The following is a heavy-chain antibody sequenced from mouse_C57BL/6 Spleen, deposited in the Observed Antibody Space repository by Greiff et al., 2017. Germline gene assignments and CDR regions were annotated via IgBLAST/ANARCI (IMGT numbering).Heavy chain of an antibody. CDR2: ISSGSSTI. D-gene: IGHD1-1*01. V-gene: IGHV5-17*01. CDR3: AATVVATGFDY. CDR1: GFTFSDYG. J-gene: IGHJ2*01. Sequence: EVQLVESGGGLVKPGGSLKLSCAASGFTFSDYGMHWVRQAPEKGLEWVAYISSGSSTIYYADTVKGRFTISRDNAKNTLFLQMTSLRSEDTAMYYCAATVVATGFDYWGQGTTLTVSS.